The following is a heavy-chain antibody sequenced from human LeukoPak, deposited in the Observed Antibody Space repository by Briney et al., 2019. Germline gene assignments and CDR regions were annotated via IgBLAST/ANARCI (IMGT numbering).Heavy chain of an antibody. J-gene: IGHJ4*02. Sequence: GGSLRLSCAASGFTVSSYAMHWVRQAPGKGLEWVAVISYDGSNKYYADSVKGRFTISRDNSKNTLYLQMNSLRAEDTAVYYCARDRDGDYWGQGTLVTVSS. V-gene: IGHV3-30-3*01. CDR1: GFTVSSYA. CDR2: ISYDGSNK. D-gene: IGHD5-24*01. CDR3: ARDRDGDY.